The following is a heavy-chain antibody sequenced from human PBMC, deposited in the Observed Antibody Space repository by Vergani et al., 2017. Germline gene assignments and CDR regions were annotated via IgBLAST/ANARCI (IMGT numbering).Heavy chain of an antibody. V-gene: IGHV3-23*01. CDR1: EITFSSYA. Sequence: EVQLLESGGGLVQPGGSLRLSCAASEITFSSYAMSWVRQSPGKGLEWVSAITGSGESTYYADSVRGRFTISRDSSKNTLYLQMNSRRAEDTAVYYCAKSQDYDFWRGNSRINWFDPWGRGTLVTVSS. CDR3: AKSQDYDFWRGNSRINWFDP. D-gene: IGHD3-3*01. CDR2: ITGSGEST. J-gene: IGHJ5*02.